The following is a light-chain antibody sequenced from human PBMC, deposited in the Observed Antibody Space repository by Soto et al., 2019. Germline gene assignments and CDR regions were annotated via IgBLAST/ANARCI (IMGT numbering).Light chain of an antibody. CDR1: QSISTY. V-gene: IGKV3-11*01. J-gene: IGKJ2*01. CDR2: DAS. Sequence: EIVLTQSPATLSLSPGERATLSCRASQSISTYLAWYQQKPGQAPRLLINDASNRATGVPARFSGSGSGTDFTLTISSLEPEDFAGYYCQQTFQWPGMFTFGQGTKLEIK. CDR3: QQTFQWPGMFT.